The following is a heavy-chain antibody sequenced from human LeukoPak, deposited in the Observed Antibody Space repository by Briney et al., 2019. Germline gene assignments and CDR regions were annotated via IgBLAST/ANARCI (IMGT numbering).Heavy chain of an antibody. CDR3: AGGYYYDSSGYRFDY. D-gene: IGHD3-22*01. J-gene: IGHJ4*02. Sequence: SETLSLTCTVSGGSLSSYYWSWLRQPAGKRREWIGRIYTSGSTNYKPSLKSRVTMSVDTSKTQFSLKLSSVTAADTAVYYCAGGYYYDSSGYRFDYWGQGTLVTVSS. CDR2: IYTSGST. CDR1: GGSLSSYY. V-gene: IGHV4-4*07.